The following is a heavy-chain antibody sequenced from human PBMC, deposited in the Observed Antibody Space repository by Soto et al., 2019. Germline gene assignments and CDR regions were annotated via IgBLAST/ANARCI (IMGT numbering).Heavy chain of an antibody. CDR1: GFIFTTYA. J-gene: IGHJ4*02. V-gene: IGHV3-23*01. D-gene: IGHD3-22*01. CDR2: ISGSGGST. CDR3: AKDLEVTTTTSIFDF. Sequence: EVQLLESGGGLVQPGGSLRLSCAASGFIFTTYAMSWVRQAPGKGLEWVSTISGSGGSTSYADSVKGRFTISRDNSKNTQFLQMNSLRAEDTAVYYCAKDLEVTTTTSIFDFWGQGTLVTVTS.